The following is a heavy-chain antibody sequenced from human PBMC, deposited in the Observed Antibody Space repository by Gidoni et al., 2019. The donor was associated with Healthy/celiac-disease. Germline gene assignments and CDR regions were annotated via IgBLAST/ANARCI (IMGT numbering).Heavy chain of an antibody. D-gene: IGHD6-19*01. CDR1: ELPFDDYA. CDR3: AKDIDVAVVDPNMDV. J-gene: IGHJ6*02. V-gene: IGHV3-9*01. Sequence: EVQLLDSVVGLVHPGRSLRLSCSSSELPFDDYAMHWVRQAPGKGLELVSGISWNSGSIGYADSVKGRFTISRDKAKNSLYLQMNSLRAEDTALYYCAKDIDVAVVDPNMDVWGQGTTVTVSS. CDR2: ISWNSGSI.